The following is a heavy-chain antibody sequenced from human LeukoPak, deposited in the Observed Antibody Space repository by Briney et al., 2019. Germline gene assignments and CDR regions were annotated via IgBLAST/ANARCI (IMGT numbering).Heavy chain of an antibody. CDR1: GDSISSGNYY. J-gene: IGHJ5*02. Sequence: SEPLSLTCTVSGDSISSGNYYWGWIRQPPGKGLEWIGCIYYSGSTYYNPSLKSRVTISVDTSKNQFSLKLSSVTAADTAVYYCARRVSYRNCFDLWGQGTLVTLSS. D-gene: IGHD1-26*01. CDR2: IYYSGST. CDR3: ARRVSYRNCFDL. V-gene: IGHV4-39*01.